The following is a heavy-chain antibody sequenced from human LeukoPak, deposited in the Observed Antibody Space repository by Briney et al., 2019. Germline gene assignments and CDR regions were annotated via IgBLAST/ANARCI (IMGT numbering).Heavy chain of an antibody. CDR3: ARTPYSTPEIWLDY. D-gene: IGHD6-13*01. CDR1: GGSISSGSYY. CDR2: IYTSGNI. J-gene: IGHJ4*02. V-gene: IGHV4-61*02. Sequence: SETLSLTCTVSGGSISSGSYYWSWIRQPAGKGLEWIGRIYTSGNINYNPSLKSRVTISVDTSKNQFSLKLSSVTAADTAVYYCARTPYSTPEIWLDYWGQGTLVTVSS.